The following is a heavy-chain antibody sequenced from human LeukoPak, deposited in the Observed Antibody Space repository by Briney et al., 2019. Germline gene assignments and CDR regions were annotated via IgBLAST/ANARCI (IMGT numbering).Heavy chain of an antibody. D-gene: IGHD6-13*01. CDR2: ISGDGGST. CDR3: AKRLRGDSSSWYYFDY. Sequence: AGGSLRLSCAASGFTFDDYAMHWVRKAPGKGLEWVSLISGDGGSTYYADSVKGRFTISRDNSKNSLYLQMNSLRTEDTALYYCAKRLRGDSSSWYYFDYWGQGTLVTVSS. CDR1: GFTFDDYA. J-gene: IGHJ4*02. V-gene: IGHV3-43*02.